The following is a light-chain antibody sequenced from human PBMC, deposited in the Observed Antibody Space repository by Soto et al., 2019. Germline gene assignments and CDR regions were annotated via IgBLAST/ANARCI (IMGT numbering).Light chain of an antibody. CDR2: KAS. Sequence: DIRMTQSPSTVSASVGDRVTITCRASQNISTRLAWYQQKLGKAPNLLIYKASTLESGVPSRFSGSGSGLDFTLTITSLQPDDFATYYCQQYHRLATFGQGTKVEIK. J-gene: IGKJ1*01. CDR1: QNISTR. V-gene: IGKV1-5*03. CDR3: QQYHRLAT.